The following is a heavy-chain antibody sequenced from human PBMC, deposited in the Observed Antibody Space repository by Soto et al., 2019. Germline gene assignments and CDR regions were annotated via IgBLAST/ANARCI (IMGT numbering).Heavy chain of an antibody. J-gene: IGHJ4*02. D-gene: IGHD4-17*01. CDR2: INPSGGST. V-gene: IGHV1-46*03. CDR1: GYTLTSYL. CDR3: AREVGTVTNN. Sequence: LVKGYCKRAGYTLTSYLIRCVRQAPGQGLEWMGIINPSGGSTSYAQKFQGRVTMTRDTSTSTVYMELSSLRSEDTAVYYCAREVGTVTNNWGQGTLVTVSS.